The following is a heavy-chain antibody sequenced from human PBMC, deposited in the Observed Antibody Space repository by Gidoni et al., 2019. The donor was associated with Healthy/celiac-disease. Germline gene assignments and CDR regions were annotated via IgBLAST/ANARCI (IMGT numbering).Heavy chain of an antibody. CDR2: IYYSGST. D-gene: IGHD2-2*01. CDR1: GGSISSSSYY. CDR3: ASFTREIMPYYFDY. V-gene: IGHV4-39*01. J-gene: IGHJ4*02. Sequence: QLQLQESGPGLVKPSETLSLTCTVSGGSISSSSYYWGWSRQPPGKGLEWIGSIYYSGSTYYNPSLKSRVTISVDTSKNQFSLKLSSVTAADTAVYYCASFTREIMPYYFDYWGQGTLVTVSS.